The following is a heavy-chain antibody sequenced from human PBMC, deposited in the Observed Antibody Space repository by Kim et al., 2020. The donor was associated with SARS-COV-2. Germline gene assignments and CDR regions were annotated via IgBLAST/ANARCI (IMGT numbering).Heavy chain of an antibody. V-gene: IGHV3-30*07. J-gene: IGHJ6*03. Sequence: DSVNGRVTTSRDHSKTTLYLQMNSLRAEDTAVYYCARGPPSSYYYYYMDVWGTGTTVTVSS. CDR3: ARGPPSSYYYYYMDV.